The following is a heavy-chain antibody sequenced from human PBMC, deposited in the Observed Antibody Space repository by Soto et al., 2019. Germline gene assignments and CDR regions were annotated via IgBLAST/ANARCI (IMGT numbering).Heavy chain of an antibody. V-gene: IGHV4-30-2*01. CDR2: IYHSGST. D-gene: IGHD3-22*01. J-gene: IGHJ5*02. CDR1: GGSISSGGYS. CDR3: ARGYYDSSGYYP. Sequence: TLSLTCAVSGGSISSGGYSWSWIRQPPGKGLEWIGYIYHSGSTYYNPSLKSRVTISVDRSKNQFSLKLSSVTAADTAVYYCARGYYDSSGYYPWGQGTLVTVSS.